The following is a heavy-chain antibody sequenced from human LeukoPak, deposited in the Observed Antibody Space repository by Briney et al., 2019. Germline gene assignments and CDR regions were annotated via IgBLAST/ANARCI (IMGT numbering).Heavy chain of an antibody. V-gene: IGHV4-59*08. J-gene: IGHJ4*02. D-gene: IGHD3-22*01. CDR3: ARDYYDSSGLDY. CDR2: IYYSGST. Sequence: KPSETLSLTCTVSGGSISSYYWSWIRQPPGKGLEWIGYIYYSGSTNYNPSLKSRVTISVDTSKNQFSLKLSSVTAADTAVYYCARDYYDSSGLDYWGQGTLVTVSS. CDR1: GGSISSYY.